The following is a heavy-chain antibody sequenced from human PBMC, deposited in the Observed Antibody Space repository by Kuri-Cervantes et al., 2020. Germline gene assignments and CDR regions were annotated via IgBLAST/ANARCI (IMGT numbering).Heavy chain of an antibody. Sequence: GGSLRLSCAASGFTFRSYGMHWVRQAPGKGLEWVAVISYDGSNKYYADSVKGRFTISRDNSKNTLYLQMNSLRAEDTAVYYCAKFTDGFDYWGQGTLVTVSS. J-gene: IGHJ4*02. D-gene: IGHD5-24*01. CDR2: ISYDGSNK. V-gene: IGHV3-30*18. CDR1: GFTFRSYG. CDR3: AKFTDGFDY.